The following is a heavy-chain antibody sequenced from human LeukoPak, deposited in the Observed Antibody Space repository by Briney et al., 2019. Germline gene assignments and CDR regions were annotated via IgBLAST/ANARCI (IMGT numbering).Heavy chain of an antibody. CDR1: GGSISSYY. V-gene: IGHV4-59*01. CDR3: ATGYYDSSGYYPPDAFDI. CDR2: IYYSWST. D-gene: IGHD3-22*01. J-gene: IGHJ3*02. Sequence: SETLSLTCTVSGGSISSYYWSWIRQPPGKGLEWIGYIYYSWSTNYNPSLKSRVTISVDTSKNQFSLKLSSVTAADTAVYYCATGYYDSSGYYPPDAFDIWGQGTMVTVSS.